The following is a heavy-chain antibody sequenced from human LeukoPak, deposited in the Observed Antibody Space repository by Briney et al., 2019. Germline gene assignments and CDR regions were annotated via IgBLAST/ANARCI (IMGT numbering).Heavy chain of an antibody. CDR2: ICRRGGPI. J-gene: IGHJ4*02. Sequence: PGGSLRLSCAASGLSFSNYVMIWVRQAPGKGVEWFSYICRRGGPIYYADSVKGLFTIASDNAKNPLYLQTDSRRAEDTAVYYCARDDLFVDNYGYYFDYWGQGILVTVSS. CDR3: ARDDLFVDNYGYYFDY. CDR1: GLSFSNYV. V-gene: IGHV3-48*03. D-gene: IGHD3-10*01.